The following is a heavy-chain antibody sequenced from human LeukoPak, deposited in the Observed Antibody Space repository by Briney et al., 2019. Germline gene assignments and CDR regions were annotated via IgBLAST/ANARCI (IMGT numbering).Heavy chain of an antibody. D-gene: IGHD3-10*01. CDR3: AKLHSSSPTEY. V-gene: IGHV3-23*01. CDR2: ISGSGGGT. CDR1: GFTFSSYA. J-gene: IGHJ4*02. Sequence: GGSLRLSCAASGFTFSSYAMSWVRQAPGKGLEWVSAISGSGGGTYYADSVKGRFTLSRDNSKNTLYLQVNSLRAEDTAVYYCAKLHSSSPTEYWGQGTLVTVSS.